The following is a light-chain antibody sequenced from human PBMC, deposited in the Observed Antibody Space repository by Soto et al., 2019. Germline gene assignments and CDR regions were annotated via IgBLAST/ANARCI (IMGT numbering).Light chain of an antibody. CDR3: QQLHTYPIT. J-gene: IGKJ5*01. CDR2: GAS. V-gene: IGKV1-9*01. Sequence: DIQLTQSPSFLSASVGDRVTITCRASQVISNYLAWYQQKPGKAPKLLIYGASALYTGVQSRFSGSESGSEFTLRISSVQPEDFATYYCQQLHTYPITVGQGTRLEIK. CDR1: QVISNY.